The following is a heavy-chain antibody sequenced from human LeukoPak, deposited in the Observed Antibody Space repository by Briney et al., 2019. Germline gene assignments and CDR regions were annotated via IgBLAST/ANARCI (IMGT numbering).Heavy chain of an antibody. CDR2: INHSGST. V-gene: IGHV4-34*01. Sequence: SETLSLTCAVYGGSFSGYYWSWIRQPPGKGLEWIGEINHSGSTNYNPSLKSRVTISVDTSKNQFSLKLSSVTAADTAVYYCARGRTVTNRGPFDYWGQGTLVTVSS. CDR1: GGSFSGYY. CDR3: ARGRTVTNRGPFDY. J-gene: IGHJ4*02. D-gene: IGHD4-17*01.